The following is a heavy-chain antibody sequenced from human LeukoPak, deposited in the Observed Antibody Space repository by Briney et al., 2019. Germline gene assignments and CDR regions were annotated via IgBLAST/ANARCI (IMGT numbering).Heavy chain of an antibody. CDR1: GYTFTSYG. V-gene: IGHV1-18*01. Sequence: ASVKVSCKASGYTFTSYGISWVRQAPGQGLEWMGWISAYNGNTNYAQKLQGRVTMTTDTSTSTAYMELRSLRSDDTAVYYCARKSPGYSYGPLFDYWGQGTLVTVSS. CDR3: ARKSPGYSYGPLFDY. CDR2: ISAYNGNT. J-gene: IGHJ4*02. D-gene: IGHD5-18*01.